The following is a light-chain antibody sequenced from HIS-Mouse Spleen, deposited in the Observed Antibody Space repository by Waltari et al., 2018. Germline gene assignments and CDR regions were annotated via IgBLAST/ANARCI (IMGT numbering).Light chain of an antibody. V-gene: IGKV2-30*01. CDR1: QSLVYSDGNTY. CDR3: MQGTHWPPAGNT. Sequence: DVVMTQSPLSLPVTLGQPASISCRSSQSLVYSDGNTYLNWFQQRPGQSPRRLIYKVSNRDSGVPDRFSGSGSGTDFTLKISRVEAEDVGVYYCMQGTHWPPAGNTFGQGTKLEIK. J-gene: IGKJ2*01. CDR2: KVS.